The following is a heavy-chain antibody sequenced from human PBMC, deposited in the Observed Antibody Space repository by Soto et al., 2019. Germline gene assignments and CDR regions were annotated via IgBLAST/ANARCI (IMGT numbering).Heavy chain of an antibody. CDR2: INHSGST. Sequence: SKTLSLTCAVYGGSFSGYYWGWIRQPPGKGLEWIGEINHSGSTNYNPSLKSRVTISVDTSKNQFSLKLSSVTAEDTAVYYCARGPARYSSQISRHYYGMDVWGQGTTVTVSS. CDR3: ARGPARYSSQISRHYYGMDV. V-gene: IGHV4-34*01. J-gene: IGHJ6*02. D-gene: IGHD6-13*01. CDR1: GGSFSGYY.